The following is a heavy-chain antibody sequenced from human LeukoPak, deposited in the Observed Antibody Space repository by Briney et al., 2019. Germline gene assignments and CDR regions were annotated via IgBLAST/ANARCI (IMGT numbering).Heavy chain of an antibody. V-gene: IGHV3-7*01. J-gene: IGHJ6*02. Sequence: GGSLRLSCVASGFTFSSYWMNWVRQAPGKGLERVGTISPDGSDKYYVDSVKGRFTISRDNAKTSLYLQMNSLRAEDTAVYYCARDRVEYWLEYYYYGMDVWGQGTTVTVSS. CDR3: ARDRVEYWLEYYYYGMDV. D-gene: IGHD2-8*02. CDR1: GFTFSSYW. CDR2: ISPDGSDK.